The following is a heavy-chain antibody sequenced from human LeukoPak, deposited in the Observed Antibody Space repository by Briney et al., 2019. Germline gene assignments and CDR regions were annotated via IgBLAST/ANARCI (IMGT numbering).Heavy chain of an antibody. CDR1: GFTFSSYS. Sequence: PGGSLRLSCAASGFTFSSYSMNWVRQAPGKGLEWVSYISSSSSTIYYADSVKGRFTISRDNSKNTLYLQMNSLRAEDTAVYYCALVATQKQNDYWGQGTLVTVSS. J-gene: IGHJ4*02. CDR3: ALVATQKQNDY. CDR2: ISSSSSTI. V-gene: IGHV3-48*01. D-gene: IGHD5-12*01.